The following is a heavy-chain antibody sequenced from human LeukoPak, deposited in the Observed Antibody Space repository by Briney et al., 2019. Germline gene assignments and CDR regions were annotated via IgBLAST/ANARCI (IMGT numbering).Heavy chain of an antibody. CDR3: ARESFWSGYPDY. D-gene: IGHD3-3*01. CDR2: IYTSGST. Sequence: SETLSLTCTVSGGSISSYYWSWIRQPAGRGLEWIGRIYTSGSTNYNPSLKSRVTMSVDTSKNQFSLKLSSVTAADTAVYYCARESFWSGYPDYWGQGTLVTVSS. V-gene: IGHV4-4*07. J-gene: IGHJ4*02. CDR1: GGSISSYY.